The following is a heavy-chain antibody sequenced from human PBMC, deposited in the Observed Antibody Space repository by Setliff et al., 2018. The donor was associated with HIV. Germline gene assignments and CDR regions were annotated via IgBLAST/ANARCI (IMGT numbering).Heavy chain of an antibody. V-gene: IGHV4-28*05. J-gene: IGHJ4*02. CDR2: IYYSGSI. D-gene: IGHD6-19*01. CDR1: GYSISSNDW. CDR3: ARYSSDWSAVDY. Sequence: SETLSLTCVVSGYSISSNDWWGWIRQSPGKGLEWIGYIYYSGSIYYNPSLKSRLTISRDTSKSQVVLIMTNMDPVDTATYYCARYSSDWSAVDYWGQGTLVTVSS.